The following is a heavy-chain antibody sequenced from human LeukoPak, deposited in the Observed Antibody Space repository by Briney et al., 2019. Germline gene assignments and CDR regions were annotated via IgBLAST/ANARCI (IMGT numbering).Heavy chain of an antibody. CDR2: ISWNSGSI. V-gene: IGHV3-9*03. D-gene: IGHD6-19*01. J-gene: IGHJ4*02. CDR3: AKGQYSSGWYVFDY. CDR1: GRTFDGNA. Sequence: PGGSLRLSCAASGRTFDGNAMHWVRHAPGKGLEWVSGISWNSGSIGYADSVKGRFTISRDNAKNSLYLQMNSLRAEDMALYYCAKGQYSSGWYVFDYWGQGTLVTVSS.